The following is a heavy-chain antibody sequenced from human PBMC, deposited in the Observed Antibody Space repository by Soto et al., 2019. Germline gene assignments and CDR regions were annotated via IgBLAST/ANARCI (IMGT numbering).Heavy chain of an antibody. Sequence: GGSLRLSCAASGFAFSSYSMNWVRQAPGKGLEWVSSISSSSSYIYYADSAKGRFTISRDNAKNSLYLQMNSLRAEDTAVYYCARGSSSWYYNWFDPWGQGTLVTVSS. CDR2: ISSSSSYI. CDR1: GFAFSSYS. D-gene: IGHD6-13*01. J-gene: IGHJ5*02. CDR3: ARGSSSWYYNWFDP. V-gene: IGHV3-21*01.